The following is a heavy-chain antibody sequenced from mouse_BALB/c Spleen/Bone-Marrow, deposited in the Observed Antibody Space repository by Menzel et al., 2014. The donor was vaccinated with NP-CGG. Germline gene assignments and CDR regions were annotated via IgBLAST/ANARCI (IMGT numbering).Heavy chain of an antibody. Sequence: QVHVKQSGAELVRPGTSVKVSCKASGYAFTNYLIEWVKQRPGQGLEWIGVINPGSGGTNYNEKFKGKATLTADKSSSTAYMQLSSRTSDDSAVYFCARIYYGNYYWGQGTTLTVSS. D-gene: IGHD2-1*01. V-gene: IGHV1-54*01. J-gene: IGHJ2*01. CDR2: INPGSGGT. CDR3: ARIYYGNYY. CDR1: GYAFTNYL.